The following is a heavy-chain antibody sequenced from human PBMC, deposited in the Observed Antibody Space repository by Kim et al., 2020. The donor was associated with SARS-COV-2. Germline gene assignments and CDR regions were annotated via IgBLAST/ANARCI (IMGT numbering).Heavy chain of an antibody. CDR2: TYYRSRWYN. V-gene: IGHV6-1*01. J-gene: IGHJ4*02. CDR3: ARSESSVWYPADY. CDR1: GDSVSSNSAA. Sequence: SQTLSLTCAISGDSVSSNSAAWNWIRQSPSRGLEWLGRTYYRSRWYNDYAVSVKGRITINPDTSKNQFSLQLNSVTPEDTAVYYCARSESSVWYPADYWGQGTLVTVSS. D-gene: IGHD6-19*01.